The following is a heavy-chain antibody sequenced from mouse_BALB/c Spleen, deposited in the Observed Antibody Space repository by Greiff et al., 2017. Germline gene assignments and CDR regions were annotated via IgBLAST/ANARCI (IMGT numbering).Heavy chain of an antibody. CDR3: ARVVTTGWYFDV. D-gene: IGHD2-3*01. CDR2: ISNLAYSI. Sequence: EVQRVESGGGLVQPGGSRKLSCAASGFTFSDYGMAWVRQAPGKGPEWVAFISNLAYSIYYADTVTGRFTISRENAKNTLYLEMSSLRSEDTAMYYCARVVTTGWYFDVWGAGTTVTVSS. J-gene: IGHJ1*01. V-gene: IGHV5-15*02. CDR1: GFTFSDYG.